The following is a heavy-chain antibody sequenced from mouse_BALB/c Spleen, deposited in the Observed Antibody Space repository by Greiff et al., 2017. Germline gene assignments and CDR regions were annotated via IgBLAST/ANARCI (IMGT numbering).Heavy chain of an antibody. J-gene: IGHJ4*01. V-gene: IGHV1-69*02. CDR2: IDPSDSET. D-gene: IGHD2-1*01. CDR3: ARNGNYVRAMDY. CDR1: GYTFTSYW. Sequence: QVQLQQPGAELVKPGAPVKLSCKASGYTFTSYWMNWVKQRPGRGLEWIGRIDPSDSETHYNQKFKDKATLTVDKSSSTAYIQLSSLTSEDSAVYYCARNGNYVRAMDYWGQGTSVTVSS.